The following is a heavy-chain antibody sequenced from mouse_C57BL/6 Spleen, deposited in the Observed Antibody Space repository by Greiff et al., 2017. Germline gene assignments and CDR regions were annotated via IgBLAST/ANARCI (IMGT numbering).Heavy chain of an antibody. Sequence: VQLQQSGPELVKPGASVKIPCKASGYTFTDYNMDWVKQSHGKSLEWIGDINPNNSGTIYNQKFKGKATLTVDKSSSTAYMGIRSLTSEDTAVYYCARSDYYSNYAYYAMDYWGQGTSVTVSS. J-gene: IGHJ4*01. V-gene: IGHV1-18*01. CDR3: ARSDYYSNYAYYAMDY. CDR1: GYTFTDYN. D-gene: IGHD2-5*01. CDR2: INPNNSGT.